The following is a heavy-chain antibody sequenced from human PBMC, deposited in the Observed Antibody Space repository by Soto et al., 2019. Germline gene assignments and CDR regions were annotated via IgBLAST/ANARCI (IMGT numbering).Heavy chain of an antibody. V-gene: IGHV4-34*01. Sequence: PSETLSLTCAVYGGSFSGYYWSWIRQPPGKGLEWIGEINHSGSTNYNPSLKSRVTISVDTSKNQFSLKLSSVTAADTAVYYCARAVWFGELLFRRHYYCYGMDVWGQGTTVTVSS. D-gene: IGHD3-10*01. CDR3: ARAVWFGELLFRRHYYCYGMDV. CDR1: GGSFSGYY. CDR2: INHSGST. J-gene: IGHJ6*02.